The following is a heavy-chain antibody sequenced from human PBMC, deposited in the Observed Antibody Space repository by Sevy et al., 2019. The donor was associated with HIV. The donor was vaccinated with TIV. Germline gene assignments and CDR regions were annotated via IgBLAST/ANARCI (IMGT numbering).Heavy chain of an antibody. J-gene: IGHJ4*02. CDR1: GYTFTSYG. CDR2: ISAYNGKT. V-gene: IGHV1-18*01. D-gene: IGHD1-26*01. CDR3: ARTRGSGGSYAWGNFDY. Sequence: ASVKVSCKASGYTFTSYGISWVRQAPGQGLEWMGWISAYNGKTNYAQKLQGRVTMTTDTSTSTAYMELRSLRSDDTAVYYCARTRGSGGSYAWGNFDYWGQGTLVTVSS.